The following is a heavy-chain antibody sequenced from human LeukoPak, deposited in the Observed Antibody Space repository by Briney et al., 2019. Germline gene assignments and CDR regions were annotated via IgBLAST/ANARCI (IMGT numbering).Heavy chain of an antibody. J-gene: IGHJ4*02. Sequence: SVKVSCKASGGTFSSYAISWVRQAPGQGLEWMGRIIPILGIANYAQKFQGRVTITADKSTSTAYMELSSLRSEDTAVYYCATRIAAAGTLSDYWGQGTLVTVSS. CDR3: ATRIAAAGTLSDY. CDR1: GGTFSSYA. V-gene: IGHV1-69*04. CDR2: IIPILGIA. D-gene: IGHD6-13*01.